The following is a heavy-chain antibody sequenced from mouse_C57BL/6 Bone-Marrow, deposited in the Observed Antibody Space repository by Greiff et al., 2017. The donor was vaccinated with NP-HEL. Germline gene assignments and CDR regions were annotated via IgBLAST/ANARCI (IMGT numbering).Heavy chain of an antibody. D-gene: IGHD3-3*01. J-gene: IGHJ1*03. CDR1: GYTFTSSW. CDR2: IDPSDSYT. V-gene: IGHV1-69*01. CDR3: ARRGYRAYDYWYFDV. Sequence: QVHVKQPGAELVMPGASVKLSCKASGYTFTSSWMHWVKQRPGQGLEWIGEIDPSDSYTNYNQKFKGKSTLTVDKSSSTAYMQLSSLTSEDSAVYYCARRGYRAYDYWYFDVWGKGTTVTVSS.